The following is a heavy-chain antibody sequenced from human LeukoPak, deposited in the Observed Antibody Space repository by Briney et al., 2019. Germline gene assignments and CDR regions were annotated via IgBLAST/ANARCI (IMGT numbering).Heavy chain of an antibody. J-gene: IGHJ4*02. CDR3: VSPKYSSAWFFDY. CDR1: GFTFSSYA. D-gene: IGHD6-19*01. V-gene: IGHV3-23*01. CDR2: ISGSGGST. Sequence: GGSLRLSCAASGFTFSSYAMSWVRQAPGRGLEWDSAISGSGGSTYYADSVKGRFTISRDNSKNTLYLQMNSLRAEDTAVYYCVSPKYSSAWFFDYWGQGTLVTVSS.